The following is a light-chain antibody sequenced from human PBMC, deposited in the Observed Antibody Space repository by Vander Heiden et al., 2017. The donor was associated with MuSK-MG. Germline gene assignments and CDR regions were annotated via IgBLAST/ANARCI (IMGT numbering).Light chain of an antibody. CDR3: QVWDSTSDHWV. Sequence: SYVLTQPPSVSVAPGQTARFTCGCNNIGSTSVHWYLQKPGQAPVLVVYDDNDRPSGIPERFSGSNSGNTATLIISRVEAGDEADYYCQVWDSTSDHWVFGGGTKLTVL. CDR1: NIGSTS. CDR2: DDN. V-gene: IGLV3-21*02. J-gene: IGLJ3*02.